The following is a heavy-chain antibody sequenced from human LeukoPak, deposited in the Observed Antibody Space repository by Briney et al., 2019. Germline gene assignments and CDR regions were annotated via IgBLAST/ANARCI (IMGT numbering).Heavy chain of an antibody. CDR2: FYYSGST. J-gene: IGHJ4*02. CDR3: ARGNGGYDFDY. CDR1: GGSISSYY. Sequence: SETLSLTCTVSGGSISSYYWSWVRQPPRRGLEWIGDFYYSGSTNYNPSLRSRVTISVDTSKNQFSLKLNSVTAADTAVYYCARGNGGYDFDYWGQGTLVTVSS. D-gene: IGHD5-12*01. V-gene: IGHV4-59*01.